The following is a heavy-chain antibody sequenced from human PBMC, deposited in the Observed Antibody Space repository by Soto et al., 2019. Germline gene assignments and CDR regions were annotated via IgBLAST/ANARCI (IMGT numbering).Heavy chain of an antibody. J-gene: IGHJ3*02. D-gene: IGHD3-22*01. CDR2: IYYSGST. V-gene: IGHV4-30-4*08. CDR1: GGSISSGVYY. Sequence: SETLSLTCTVSGGSISSGVYYWSWIRQHPGKGLEWIGYIYYSGSTYYNPSLKSRVTISVDTSKNQFSLKLSSVTAADTAVYYCARSRYYYDSSGFDIWGQGRRVTVSS. CDR3: ARSRYYYDSSGFDI.